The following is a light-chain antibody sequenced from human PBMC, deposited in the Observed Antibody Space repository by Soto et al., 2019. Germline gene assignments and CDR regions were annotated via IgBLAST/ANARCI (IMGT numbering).Light chain of an antibody. V-gene: IGLV2-8*01. Sequence: QSARTQPPSASGSPGQSVTDSCTGTSSDLGNYNFVSWYQQHPGKAPKLMIYEVSERPSGVPDRFSGSKSGNTASLTVSGLQAEDEADYYCSSYAGSNNLVFGGATKLTVL. CDR2: EVS. J-gene: IGLJ3*02. CDR1: SSDLGNYNF. CDR3: SSYAGSNNLV.